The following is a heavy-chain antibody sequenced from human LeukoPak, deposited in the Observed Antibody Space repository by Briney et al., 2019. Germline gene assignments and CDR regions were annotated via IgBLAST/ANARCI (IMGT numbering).Heavy chain of an antibody. Sequence: ASVKVSCKASGYTFTSYAMNWVRQAPGQGLEWMGWINTNTGNPTYAQGFTGRFVFSLDTSVSTAYLQISSLKAEDTAVYYCARVEVATISTPQYYFDYWGQGTLVTVSS. CDR2: INTNTGNP. CDR3: ARVEVATISTPQYYFDY. CDR1: GYTFTSYA. D-gene: IGHD5-12*01. V-gene: IGHV7-4-1*02. J-gene: IGHJ4*02.